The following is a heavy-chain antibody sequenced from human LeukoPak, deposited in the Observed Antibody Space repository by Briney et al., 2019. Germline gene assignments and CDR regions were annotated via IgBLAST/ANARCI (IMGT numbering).Heavy chain of an antibody. Sequence: GGSLRLSCAASGFTFNNYNMNWVRQAPGRALEWVSSITSSGTYIFYADSVKGRFTISRDNSKNTLYLQMNSLRAEDTAVYYCATNYDSSGTLPKGAFDIWGQGTMVTVSS. CDR3: ATNYDSSGTLPKGAFDI. D-gene: IGHD3-22*01. J-gene: IGHJ3*02. V-gene: IGHV3-21*01. CDR2: ITSSGTYI. CDR1: GFTFNNYN.